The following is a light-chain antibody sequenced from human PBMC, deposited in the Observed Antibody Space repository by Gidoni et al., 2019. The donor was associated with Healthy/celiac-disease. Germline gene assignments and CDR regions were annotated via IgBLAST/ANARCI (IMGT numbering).Light chain of an antibody. Sequence: DIQVTQSPSSLSASVGDRVTITCRASQNISSYLNWYQQKPGKAPKLLIYAASSLQSGVPSRFSGSGSGTDFTLTISSLQPEDFATYYCQQSYSTPYAFGQGTKLEIK. J-gene: IGKJ2*01. CDR3: QQSYSTPYA. CDR1: QNISSY. V-gene: IGKV1-39*01. CDR2: AAS.